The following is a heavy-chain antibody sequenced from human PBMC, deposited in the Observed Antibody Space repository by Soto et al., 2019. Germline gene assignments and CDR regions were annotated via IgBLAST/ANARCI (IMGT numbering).Heavy chain of an antibody. D-gene: IGHD2-2*01. CDR3: AKDPNPSYCSNTACTPD. V-gene: IGHV3-23*01. J-gene: IGHJ4*02. Sequence: EVQLLESGGGLVQPGGSLRLSCAASGFTFSIYTMSWVRQAPGKGLEWVSTISGRTGNTYYTDSVKGRLTVSRDNSKNTLYLQMNSLRVEDTAVYYCAKDPNPSYCSNTACTPDWGQGTLVTVSS. CDR1: GFTFSIYT. CDR2: ISGRTGNT.